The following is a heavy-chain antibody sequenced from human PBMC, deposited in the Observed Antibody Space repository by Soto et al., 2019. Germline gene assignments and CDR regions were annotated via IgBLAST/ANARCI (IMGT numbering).Heavy chain of an antibody. D-gene: IGHD3-16*01. CDR3: AREGGESSDGLYYFDS. Sequence: QVQLQESGPGLVKPSQTLSLTCTVSGGSTSSDNYWSWIRQPPGKGLEWIGHIYYSGNTDYNPSLKSRIAISIDTSKNQFSLKPSSVTAADTAVYFCAREGGESSDGLYYFDSWGQGSLVTVSS. V-gene: IGHV4-30-4*01. CDR2: IYYSGNT. J-gene: IGHJ4*02. CDR1: GGSTSSDNY.